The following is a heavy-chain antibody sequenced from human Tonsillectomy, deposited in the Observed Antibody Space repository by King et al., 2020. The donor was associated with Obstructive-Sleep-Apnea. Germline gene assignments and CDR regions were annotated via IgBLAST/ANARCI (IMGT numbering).Heavy chain of an antibody. CDR3: ARDRAAGTTRPIDH. CDR2: INPNSVGT. D-gene: IGHD6-13*01. Sequence: QLVQSGAEVKKPGASVKVSCKASGYTFTVYYMHWVRQAPGQGLEWMGWINPNSVGTNYAQKFQGRVTMTWDTSISTAYMDLSRLRSDDTAVYYCARDRAAGTTRPIDHWGQGTLVTVSS. V-gene: IGHV1-2*02. J-gene: IGHJ4*02. CDR1: GYTFTVYY.